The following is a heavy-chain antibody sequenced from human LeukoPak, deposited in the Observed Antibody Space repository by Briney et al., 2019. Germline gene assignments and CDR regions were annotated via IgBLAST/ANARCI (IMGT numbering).Heavy chain of an antibody. D-gene: IGHD3-3*01. CDR1: GFTFSSYS. Sequence: GGSLRLSCAASGFTFSSYSMNWARQAPGKGLEWVSSISSSSSYIYYADSVKGRFTISRDNAKNSLYLQMNSLRAEDTAVYYCGRGVYDFWSGYYNYWGQGTLVTVSS. J-gene: IGHJ4*02. CDR3: GRGVYDFWSGYYNY. V-gene: IGHV3-21*01. CDR2: ISSSSSYI.